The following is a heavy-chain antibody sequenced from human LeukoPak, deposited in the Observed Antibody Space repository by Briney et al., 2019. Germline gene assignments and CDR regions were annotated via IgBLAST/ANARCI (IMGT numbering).Heavy chain of an antibody. D-gene: IGHD2-2*01. J-gene: IGHJ4*02. Sequence: ASVKVSCKASGYTFTSYYMHWVRQAPGQGLEWMGVINLSGGSTSYAQKFQGRITMTRDTSTNTVYMELSSLGSEDTAMYYCARKGEYCSRTSCYGYHDYWGQGTLVTVSS. CDR2: INLSGGST. CDR1: GYTFTSYY. V-gene: IGHV1-46*01. CDR3: ARKGEYCSRTSCYGYHDY.